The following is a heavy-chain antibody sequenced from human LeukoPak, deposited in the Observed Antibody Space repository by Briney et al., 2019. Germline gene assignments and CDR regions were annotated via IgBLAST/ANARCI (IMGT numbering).Heavy chain of an antibody. Sequence: GGSLRLSCAASGFTFSTYIMNWVRQAPGKGLEWVSSISSSSDYIYYVDSVKGRFTISRDNAKNPLYLQMNSLRAEDTAVYYCARGNIKFDYWGQGTLATVSS. CDR3: ARGNIKFDY. CDR2: ISSSSDYI. CDR1: GFTFSTYI. J-gene: IGHJ4*02. V-gene: IGHV3-21*01.